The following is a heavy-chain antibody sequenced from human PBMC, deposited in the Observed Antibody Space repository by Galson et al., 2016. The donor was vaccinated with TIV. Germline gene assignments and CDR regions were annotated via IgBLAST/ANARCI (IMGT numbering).Heavy chain of an antibody. CDR2: ISGRGDRT. J-gene: IGHJ4*02. CDR1: AFTFSNFA. Sequence: SLRLSCAVSAFTFSNFAMGWVRQAPGKGLEWVSAISGRGDRTYYADSVKGRFTISRDNSKNTLYLQMNSLRVDDTAVYYCAKAHMGADYYGSGSLDYWGQGTLVTVSS. CDR3: AKAHMGADYYGSGSLDY. D-gene: IGHD3-10*01. V-gene: IGHV3-23*01.